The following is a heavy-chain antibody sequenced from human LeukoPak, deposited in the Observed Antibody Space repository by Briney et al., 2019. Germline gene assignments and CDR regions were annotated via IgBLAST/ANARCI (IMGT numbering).Heavy chain of an antibody. CDR1: GYTFTGYY. J-gene: IGHJ5*02. CDR3: ARDGSGWYDWFDP. Sequence: ASVKVSCKASGYTFTGYYMHWVRQAPGQGLEWMGWINPNSGGTNYAQKFQGRVTMTSDTSISTAYMELSRLRSDDTAVYYCARDGSGWYDWFDPWGQGTLVTVSS. V-gene: IGHV1-2*02. D-gene: IGHD6-19*01. CDR2: INPNSGGT.